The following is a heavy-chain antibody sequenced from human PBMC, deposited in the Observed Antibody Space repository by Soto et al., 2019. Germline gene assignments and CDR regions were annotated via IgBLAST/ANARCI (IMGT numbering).Heavy chain of an antibody. CDR3: VRDRVRGSKTYAGFHP. Sequence: PSETLSLTCTVSGGSISSGGYYWSWIRQHPGKGLEWIGYIYYSGSTYYNPSLKSRVSISVDTSKNQFSLRLTSVTAADTAVYFCVRDRVRGSKTYAGFHPWGQGTLVTVSS. D-gene: IGHD3-10*01. CDR1: GGSISSGGYY. J-gene: IGHJ5*02. V-gene: IGHV4-30-4*08. CDR2: IYYSGST.